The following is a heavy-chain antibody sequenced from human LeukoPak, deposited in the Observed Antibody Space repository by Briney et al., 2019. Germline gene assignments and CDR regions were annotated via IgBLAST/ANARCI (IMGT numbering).Heavy chain of an antibody. Sequence: SGTLSLTRAVSGGSISSSNWWSWVRQPPGKGLEWIGEIYHSGSTNYNPSLKSRVTISVDKSKNQFSLKLSSVTAADTAVYYCVRSTHYYDSSGIDYWGQGTLVTVSS. J-gene: IGHJ4*02. CDR1: GGSISSSNW. CDR3: VRSTHYYDSSGIDY. V-gene: IGHV4-4*02. D-gene: IGHD3-22*01. CDR2: IYHSGST.